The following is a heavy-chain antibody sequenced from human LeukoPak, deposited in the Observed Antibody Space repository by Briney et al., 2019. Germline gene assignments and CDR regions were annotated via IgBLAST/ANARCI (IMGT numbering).Heavy chain of an antibody. CDR3: ARGYYYFDY. CDR2: IYPGDSHP. J-gene: IGHJ4*02. Sequence: GESLKISWKGSGYSFTSYWIGWGPQSPGKGVEWMGIIYPGDSHPRYSPSFQGQVTISADKSISAAYLQWSSLKASDTAMYYCARGYYYFDYWGQGTLVTVSS. CDR1: GYSFTSYW. V-gene: IGHV5-51*01. D-gene: IGHD3-22*01.